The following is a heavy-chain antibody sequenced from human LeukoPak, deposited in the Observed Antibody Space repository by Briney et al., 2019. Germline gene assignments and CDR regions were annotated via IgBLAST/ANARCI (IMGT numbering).Heavy chain of an antibody. J-gene: IGHJ6*02. CDR1: GYTFTSYG. CDR2: IGAYNGNT. D-gene: IGHD3-3*01. Sequence: ASVKVSCKASGYTFTSYGISWVRQAPGQGLEWMGWIGAYNGNTNYAQKLQGRVTMTTDTSTSTAYMELRSLRSDDTAVYYCARERFLEWLEYYGMDVWGQGTTVTVSS. V-gene: IGHV1-18*01. CDR3: ARERFLEWLEYYGMDV.